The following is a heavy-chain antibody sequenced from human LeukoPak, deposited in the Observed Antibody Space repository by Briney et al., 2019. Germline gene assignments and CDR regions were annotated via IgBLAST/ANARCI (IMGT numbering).Heavy chain of an antibody. CDR2: ISQDGSEK. D-gene: IGHD3-16*01. Sequence: GGPLTLPCAASGLHLSSYAMRWVRQAPGRGLEWVVNISQDGSEKYYVDSVKGRCTISKDNAKNSLSLQMNSLRAEDTAVYYCARDGAPFDYWGQGTLVTVSS. V-gene: IGHV3-7*04. CDR1: GLHLSSYA. CDR3: ARDGAPFDY. J-gene: IGHJ4*02.